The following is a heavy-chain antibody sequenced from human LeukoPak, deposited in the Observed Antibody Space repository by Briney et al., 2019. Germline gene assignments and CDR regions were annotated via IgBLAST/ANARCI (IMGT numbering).Heavy chain of an antibody. Sequence: PSETLSLTCTVSGGSISSSYWSWIRQPAGKGLEWIGRIYTSGSTNYNPSLKSRVTMSADTSKNQLSLNLSSLTAADTAVYYCARGDEYTYGNFFDYWGQGILVTVSS. CDR2: IYTSGST. CDR3: ARGDEYTYGNFFDY. V-gene: IGHV4-4*07. CDR1: GGSISSSY. J-gene: IGHJ4*02. D-gene: IGHD5-18*01.